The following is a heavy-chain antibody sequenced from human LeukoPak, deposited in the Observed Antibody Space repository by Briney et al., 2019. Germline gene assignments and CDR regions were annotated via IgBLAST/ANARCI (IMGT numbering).Heavy chain of an antibody. V-gene: IGHV4-59*01. Sequence: SETLSLTCTVSGGSISSYYWSWIRQPPGKGLEWIGYIYYSGSTNYNPSLKSRVTISVDTSKNQFSLKLSSVTAADTAVYYCARDRLLWFGEFDYWGQGTLVTVSS. D-gene: IGHD3-10*01. CDR2: IYYSGST. CDR3: ARDRLLWFGEFDY. CDR1: GGSISSYY. J-gene: IGHJ4*02.